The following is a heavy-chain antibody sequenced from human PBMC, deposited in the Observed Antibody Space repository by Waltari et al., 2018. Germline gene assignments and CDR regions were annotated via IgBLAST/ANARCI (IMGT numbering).Heavy chain of an antibody. CDR2: ISRSSMNI. D-gene: IGHD2-15*01. Sequence: EVQLVESGGGLVQPGGSLRLSCAASGFTFSSYSMNWVRQAPGKGLEWVSYISRSSMNIYYADSVKGRFTISRDNAKNSLYLQMNSLRAEDTAVYYCASVVVVAATSLPDYWGQGTLVTVSS. V-gene: IGHV3-48*01. J-gene: IGHJ4*02. CDR1: GFTFSSYS. CDR3: ASVVVVAATSLPDY.